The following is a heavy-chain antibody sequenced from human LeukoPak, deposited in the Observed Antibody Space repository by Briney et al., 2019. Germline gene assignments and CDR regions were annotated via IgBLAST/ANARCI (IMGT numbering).Heavy chain of an antibody. J-gene: IGHJ5*02. Sequence: ASVKVSCKASGYTFTGYYMHWVRQAPGQGLGWMGWINPNSGGTNYAQKFQGRVTMTRDTSISTAYMELSRLRSDDTAVYYCARGAGIFYDSSGYYYVLDPWGQGTLVTVSS. CDR1: GYTFTGYY. V-gene: IGHV1-2*02. CDR3: ARGAGIFYDSSGYYYVLDP. D-gene: IGHD3-22*01. CDR2: INPNSGGT.